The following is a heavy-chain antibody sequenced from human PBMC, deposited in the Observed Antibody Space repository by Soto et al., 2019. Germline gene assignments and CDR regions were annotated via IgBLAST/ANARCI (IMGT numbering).Heavy chain of an antibody. J-gene: IGHJ2*01. Sequence: QLQLQESGSGLVKPSQTLSLTCAVSGGSISSGGYSWSWIRQPPGKGLEWIGYIFPSGSTYYNPYLKNRVTISVDTPKNPSSLKVNSVTAADTAVYFCASEGGRGSPDWYFELWGRGTLVTVSS. V-gene: IGHV4-30-2*01. D-gene: IGHD1-26*01. CDR2: IFPSGST. CDR3: ASEGGRGSPDWYFEL. CDR1: GGSISSGGYS.